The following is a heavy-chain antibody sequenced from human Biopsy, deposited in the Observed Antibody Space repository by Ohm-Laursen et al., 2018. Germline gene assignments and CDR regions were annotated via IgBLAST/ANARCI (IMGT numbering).Heavy chain of an antibody. CDR1: GGTFINYC. Sequence: SVKVSCKASGGTFINYCVNWVRQAPGQGLEWLGGNIPILGTGNYAQKFQDRVTVAADTSTSTATMELRSLRSDDTAVYYCATKLTGYFHHWGQGTLVTVSS. D-gene: IGHD3-9*01. CDR3: ATKLTGYFHH. CDR2: NIPILGTG. J-gene: IGHJ1*01. V-gene: IGHV1-69*06.